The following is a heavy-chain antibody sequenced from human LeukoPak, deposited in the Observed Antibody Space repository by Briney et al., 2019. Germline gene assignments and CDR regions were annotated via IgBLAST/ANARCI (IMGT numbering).Heavy chain of an antibody. Sequence: SETLSLTCTVSGGSISSSSDYWGWIRQPPGKGLEWIGSIYYSGSTYYNPSLKSRVTISVDTSNNQFSLKLSSVTAADTAVYYCARHSPMGYSYGPPFDYWGQGTLVTVSS. CDR2: IYYSGST. V-gene: IGHV4-39*01. CDR1: GGSISSSSDY. CDR3: ARHSPMGYSYGPPFDY. J-gene: IGHJ4*02. D-gene: IGHD5-18*01.